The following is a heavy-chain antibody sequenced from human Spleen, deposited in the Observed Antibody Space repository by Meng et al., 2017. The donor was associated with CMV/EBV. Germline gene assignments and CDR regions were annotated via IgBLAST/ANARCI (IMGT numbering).Heavy chain of an antibody. D-gene: IGHD2-2*01. CDR1: GYTFTGYY. CDR2: INPSNGGT. V-gene: IGHV1-2*02. J-gene: IGHJ6*02. Sequence: ASVKVSCKASGYTFTGYYMHWVRQAPGPGLEWMGWINPSNGGTVYAQKFQGRVTMTTDTSISTAYMELSRLRSDDTALYYCSRVGGYCTATSCLGTMDVWGQGTTVTVSS. CDR3: SRVGGYCTATSCLGTMDV.